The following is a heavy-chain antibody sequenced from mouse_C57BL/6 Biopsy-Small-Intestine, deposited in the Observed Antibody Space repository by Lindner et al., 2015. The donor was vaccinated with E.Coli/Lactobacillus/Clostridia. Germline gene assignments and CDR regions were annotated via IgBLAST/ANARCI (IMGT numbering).Heavy chain of an antibody. J-gene: IGHJ3*01. CDR3: ARSLSYYGSSYPFAY. CDR2: IYPGSGNT. D-gene: IGHD1-1*01. Sequence: VQLQESGPELVKPGASVKISCKASGYIFTTYYIHWVKQRPGQGLEWIGWIYPGSGNTKYSDKFKGKATLTADTSSSTAYMRLSSLTSEDSAVYFCARSLSYYGSSYPFAYWGQGTLVTVSA. V-gene: IGHV1-66*01. CDR1: GYIFTTYY.